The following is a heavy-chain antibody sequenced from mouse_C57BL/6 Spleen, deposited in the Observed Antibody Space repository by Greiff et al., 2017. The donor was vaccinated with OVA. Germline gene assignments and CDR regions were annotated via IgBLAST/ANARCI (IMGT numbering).Heavy chain of an antibody. D-gene: IGHD1-1*01. CDR3: ARSITTGVWFAY. Sequence: QVQLQQSGAELVKPGASVKISCKASGYAFSSYWMNWVKQRPGKGLEWIGQIYPGDGDTNYNGKFKGKATLTADKSSSTAYMQLSSLTSEDSAVYFCARSITTGVWFAYWGQGTLVTVSA. V-gene: IGHV1-80*01. CDR2: IYPGDGDT. CDR1: GYAFSSYW. J-gene: IGHJ3*01.